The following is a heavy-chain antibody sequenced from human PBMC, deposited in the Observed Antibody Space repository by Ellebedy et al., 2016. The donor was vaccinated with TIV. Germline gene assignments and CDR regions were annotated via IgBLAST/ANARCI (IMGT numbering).Heavy chain of an antibody. CDR1: GFTFRNFA. CDR2: ISSSGVST. Sequence: GGSLRLSCAASGFTFRNFAMTWVRQAPGKGLEWVSSISSSGVSTDYADSVRGRVTISRDNSKNTLYLQMNSLRADDSAVYYCAKLDSSGYYYGRFDYWGQGTLVTVS. V-gene: IGHV3-23*01. J-gene: IGHJ4*02. CDR3: AKLDSSGYYYGRFDY. D-gene: IGHD3-22*01.